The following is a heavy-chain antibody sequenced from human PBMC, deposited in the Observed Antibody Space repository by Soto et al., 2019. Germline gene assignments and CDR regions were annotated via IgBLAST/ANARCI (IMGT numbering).Heavy chain of an antibody. CDR3: AREGGPIAARQNYYYYYYMDV. CDR2: TRNKANSYTT. Sequence: GGSLRLSCAASGFTFSDHYMDWVRQAPGKGLEWVGRTRNKANSYTTEYAASVKGRFTISRDDSKNSLYLQMNSLKTEDTAVYYCAREGGPIAARQNYYYYYYMDVWGKGTTVTVSS. D-gene: IGHD6-6*01. J-gene: IGHJ6*03. CDR1: GFTFSDHY. V-gene: IGHV3-72*01.